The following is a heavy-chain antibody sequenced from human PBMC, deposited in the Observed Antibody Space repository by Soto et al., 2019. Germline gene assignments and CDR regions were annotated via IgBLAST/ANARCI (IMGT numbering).Heavy chain of an antibody. CDR1: GYTFTSYA. J-gene: IGHJ6*02. CDR2: INAGNGNT. Sequence: GASVKVSCKASGYTFTSYAMHWLRQAPRQRLEWMGWINAGNGNTKYSQKFQGRVTITRDTSASTAYMELSSLRSEDTAVYYCARDPRVTNSYYYYYYGMDVWGQGTTVTV. D-gene: IGHD4-4*01. V-gene: IGHV1-3*01. CDR3: ARDPRVTNSYYYYYYGMDV.